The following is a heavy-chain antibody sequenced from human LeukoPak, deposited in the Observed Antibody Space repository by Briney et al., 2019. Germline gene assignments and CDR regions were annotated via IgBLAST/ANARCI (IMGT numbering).Heavy chain of an antibody. V-gene: IGHV3-66*01. J-gene: IGHJ3*02. Sequence: GGSLRLSCAASGFTFSSYSMNWVRQAPGKGLEWVSVIYSGGSTYYADSVKGRFTISRDNSKNTLYLQMNSLRAEDTAVYYCARDRGTEWEPPGAFDIWGQGTMVTVSS. D-gene: IGHD1-26*01. CDR1: GFTFSSYS. CDR3: ARDRGTEWEPPGAFDI. CDR2: IYSGGST.